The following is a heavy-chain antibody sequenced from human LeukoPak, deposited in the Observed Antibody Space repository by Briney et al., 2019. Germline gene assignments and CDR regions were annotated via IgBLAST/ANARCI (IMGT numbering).Heavy chain of an antibody. V-gene: IGHV3-21*01. Sequence: GGSLRLSCAASEFTFSRYSMNWFRQAPGEGLEWVSSISSSGHDMYYGDSVKGRFTISRDNAKKLLYLQMNSLRAEDTAVYYCARHGDGFYYGMDVWGQGTTVTVPS. CDR3: ARHGDGFYYGMDV. CDR1: EFTFSRYS. CDR2: ISSSGHDM. D-gene: IGHD4-17*01. J-gene: IGHJ6*02.